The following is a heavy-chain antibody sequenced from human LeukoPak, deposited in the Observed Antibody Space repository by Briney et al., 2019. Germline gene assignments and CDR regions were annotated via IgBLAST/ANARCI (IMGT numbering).Heavy chain of an antibody. CDR2: ISSDGSRV. J-gene: IGHJ4*02. D-gene: IGHD3-10*01. V-gene: IGHV3-23*01. CDR3: TKLLWFGESYFDY. Sequence: GGTLRLSCAASGFTFSSHGMSWVRQAPGKGLEWVSRISSDGSRVTYADSVKGRFTISRDNAENTLYLQMNSLRAEDTAVYYCTKLLWFGESYFDYWGQGTLVTVSS. CDR1: GFTFSSHG.